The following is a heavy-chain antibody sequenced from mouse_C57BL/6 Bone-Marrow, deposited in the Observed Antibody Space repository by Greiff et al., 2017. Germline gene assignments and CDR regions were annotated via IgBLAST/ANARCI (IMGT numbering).Heavy chain of an antibody. CDR2: IDPSDSET. D-gene: IGHD2-12*01. Sequence: QVQLQQPGAELVRPGSSVKLSCKASGYTFTSYWMHWVKQRPIQGLEWIGNIDPSDSETHYNQKFKDKATLTVDKSSSTAYMQLRRRTSEDAAVYYVAKSLLLQRDFDYWGQGTTLAVSS. J-gene: IGHJ2*01. V-gene: IGHV1-52*01. CDR1: GYTFTSYW. CDR3: AKSLLLQRDFDY.